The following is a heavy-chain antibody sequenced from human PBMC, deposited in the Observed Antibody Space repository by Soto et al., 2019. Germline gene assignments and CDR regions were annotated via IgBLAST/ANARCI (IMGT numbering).Heavy chain of an antibody. CDR3: VKGPSSFWSGYPSLDY. J-gene: IGHJ4*02. Sequence: GGSLRLSCAGSGFTFSDYGMSWVRQAPGKGPEWVSVIGASGRSTFYPDSVKGRFTISRDNSKNTLYLQMNSLRVDDTATYYCVKGPSSFWSGYPSLDYWGQGTLVTVSS. CDR1: GFTFSDYG. CDR2: IGASGRST. V-gene: IGHV3-23*01. D-gene: IGHD3-3*01.